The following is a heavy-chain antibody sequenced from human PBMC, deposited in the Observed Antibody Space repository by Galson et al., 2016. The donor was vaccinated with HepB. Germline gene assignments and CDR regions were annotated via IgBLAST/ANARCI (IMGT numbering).Heavy chain of an antibody. CDR2: IDWDDDK. J-gene: IGHJ3*01. CDR3: PRIIHDYGDYGPFDV. D-gene: IGHD4-17*01. V-gene: IGHV2-70*01. CDR1: GFSLTTSGMC. Sequence: PALVKPTQTLTLTCTFSGFSLTTSGMCVSWIRQSPGKALEWLALIDWDDDKHYSSSLKTRLTISKDTSKNQVVLTMTNMDPVDTATYYCPRIIHDYGDYGPFDVWGQGTVVTVSS.